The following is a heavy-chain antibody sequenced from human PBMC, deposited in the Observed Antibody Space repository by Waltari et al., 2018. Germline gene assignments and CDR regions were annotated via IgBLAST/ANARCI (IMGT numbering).Heavy chain of an antibody. CDR3: ARVGAGEDYSSGWWANPHVGAFDI. Sequence: QVQLVQSGAEVKKPGASVKVSCKASGYTFTRYAMHWVRQAPGQRLEWMGWINAGNGNTKYSQKFQGRVTITRDTSASTAYMELSSLRSEDTAVYYCARVGAGEDYSSGWWANPHVGAFDIWGQGTMVTVSS. CDR2: INAGNGNT. D-gene: IGHD6-19*01. J-gene: IGHJ3*02. V-gene: IGHV1-3*01. CDR1: GYTFTRYA.